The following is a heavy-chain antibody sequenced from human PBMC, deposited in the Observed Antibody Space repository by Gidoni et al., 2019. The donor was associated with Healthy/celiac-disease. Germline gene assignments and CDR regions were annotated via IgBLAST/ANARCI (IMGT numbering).Heavy chain of an antibody. CDR2: IYYSGSP. D-gene: IGHD5-12*01. CDR3: ARTVGGYSGYDSVDAFDI. V-gene: IGHV4-31*01. J-gene: IGHJ3*02. Sequence: QVQLQESGPGLVKPSQTLSLTCTVSGGSISSGGYYWSWIRQHPGKGLEWIGYIYYSGSPYYNPSLKSLVTISVDTSKNQFSLKLSSVTAADTAVYYCARTVGGYSGYDSVDAFDIWGQGTMVTVSS. CDR1: GGSISSGGYY.